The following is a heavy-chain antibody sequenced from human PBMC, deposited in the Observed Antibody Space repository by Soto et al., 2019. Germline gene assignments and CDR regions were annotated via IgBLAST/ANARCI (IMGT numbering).Heavy chain of an antibody. V-gene: IGHV4-31*03. D-gene: IGHD2-21*01. Sequence: QVQLQESGPGLVKPSQTLSLTCTVSGDSISSGGYYWSWIRQHPGKGLEWIGYIFYTGSTHYNPSTKSRLSISVDTSKNQFSLKLTSVTAADTAIYYCARDRVRRDNKPYGMDVWGQGTTVTVSS. CDR3: ARDRVRRDNKPYGMDV. J-gene: IGHJ6*02. CDR1: GDSISSGGYY. CDR2: IFYTGST.